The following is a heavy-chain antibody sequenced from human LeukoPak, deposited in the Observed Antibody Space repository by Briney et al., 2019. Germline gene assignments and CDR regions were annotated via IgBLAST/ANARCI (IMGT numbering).Heavy chain of an antibody. V-gene: IGHV1-2*02. CDR1: GYTFTGYY. D-gene: IGHD6-19*01. CDR2: INPNSGGT. Sequence: ASVKVSCKASGYTFTGYYMHWVRQAPRQGLEWMGWINPNSGGTNYAQKFQGRVTMTRDTSISTAYMELSRLRSDDTAVYYCARAGSGWYPHFDYWGQGTLVTVSS. J-gene: IGHJ4*02. CDR3: ARAGSGWYPHFDY.